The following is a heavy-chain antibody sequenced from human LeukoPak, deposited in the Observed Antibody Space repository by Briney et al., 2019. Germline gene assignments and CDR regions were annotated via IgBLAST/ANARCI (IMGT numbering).Heavy chain of an antibody. J-gene: IGHJ5*02. V-gene: IGHV1-18*01. D-gene: IGHD2-15*01. CDR3: ARDAVVAATADWFDP. CDR2: ISAYNGNT. CDR1: GYTFTSYG. Sequence: ASVKVSCKASGYTFTSYGISWVRQAPGQGLEWMGWISAYNGNTNYAQKLQGRVTMTTDTFTSTAYMELRSLRSDDTAVYYCARDAVVAATADWFDPWGQGTLVTVSS.